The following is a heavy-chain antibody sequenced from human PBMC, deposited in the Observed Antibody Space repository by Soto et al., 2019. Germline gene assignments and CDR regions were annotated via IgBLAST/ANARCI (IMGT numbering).Heavy chain of an antibody. V-gene: IGHV3-30*18. J-gene: IGHJ3*02. CDR3: AKESTDIVVVVAATHTDAFDI. CDR2: ISYDGSNK. CDR1: GFTFTNYW. Sequence: GGSLRLSCAASGFTFTNYWMHWVRQAPGEGLVWVAVISYDGSNKYYADSVKGRFTISRDNSKNTLYLQMNSLRAEDTAVYYCAKESTDIVVVVAATHTDAFDIWGQGTMVTVSS. D-gene: IGHD2-15*01.